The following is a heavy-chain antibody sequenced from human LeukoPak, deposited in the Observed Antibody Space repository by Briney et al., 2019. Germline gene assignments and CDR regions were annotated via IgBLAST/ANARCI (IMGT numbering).Heavy chain of an antibody. CDR2: IYHSGST. CDR1: GYSISSGYY. J-gene: IGHJ5*02. V-gene: IGHV4-38-2*01. Sequence: SETLSPTCAVSGYSISSGYYWGWIRQPPGKGLEWIGSIYHSGSTYYNPSLKSRVTISVDTSKNQFSLKLSSVTAADTAVYYCARHSVVVVPAAREGRFDPWGQGTLVTVSS. CDR3: ARHSVVVVPAAREGRFDP. D-gene: IGHD2-2*01.